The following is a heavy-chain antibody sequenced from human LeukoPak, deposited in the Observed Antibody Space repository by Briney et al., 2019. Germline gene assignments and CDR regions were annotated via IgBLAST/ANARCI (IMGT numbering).Heavy chain of an antibody. CDR3: AKGASQGRYGMDV. Sequence: SGGSLRLSCAASGFTFSSYGMHWVRQAPGKGLEWVAVISYDGSNKYYADSVKGRSTISRDNSKNTLYLQMNSLRAEDTAVYYCAKGASQGRYGMDVWGQGTTVTVSS. V-gene: IGHV3-30*18. CDR1: GFTFSSYG. CDR2: ISYDGSNK. J-gene: IGHJ6*02.